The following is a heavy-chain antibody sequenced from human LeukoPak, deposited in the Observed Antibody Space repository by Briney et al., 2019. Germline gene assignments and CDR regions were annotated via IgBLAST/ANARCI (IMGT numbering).Heavy chain of an antibody. V-gene: IGHV1-69*13. CDR1: GGTFSSYA. Sequence: VASVKVSCKASGGTFSSYAISWVRQAPGQGLEWMGGIIPIFGTANYAQKFQGRVTITADESTSTAYMELSSLRSEDTAVYYCASRSGYSYGFDYWGQGTLVTVSS. CDR2: IIPIFGTA. CDR3: ASRSGYSYGFDY. D-gene: IGHD5-18*01. J-gene: IGHJ4*02.